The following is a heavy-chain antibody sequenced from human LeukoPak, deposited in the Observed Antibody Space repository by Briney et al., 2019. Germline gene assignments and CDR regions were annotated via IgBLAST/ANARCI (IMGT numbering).Heavy chain of an antibody. J-gene: IGHJ4*02. CDR1: GGSISNYY. D-gene: IGHD2-2*01. Sequence: KPSETLSLTCTVSGGSISNYYWSWIRQPPGKGLEWIGYIYYSENTNYNPSLKSRVTISVDTSKNQFSLKLNSVTAADTAVYYCARVRYCSTNRCYDREFDNWGQGTLVTVSS. CDR3: ARVRYCSTNRCYDREFDN. CDR2: IYYSENT. V-gene: IGHV4-59*01.